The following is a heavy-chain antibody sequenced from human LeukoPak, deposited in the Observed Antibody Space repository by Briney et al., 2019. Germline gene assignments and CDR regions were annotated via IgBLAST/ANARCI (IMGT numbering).Heavy chain of an antibody. CDR2: IYYSGST. CDR3: ARARGVGADFDY. V-gene: IGHV4-31*03. D-gene: IGHD1-26*01. Sequence: SETLSLTCTVSGGSIGSVGYYWSWIRQHPGKGLEWIGYIYYSGSTYYNPSLKSRVTISVDTSKNQFSLKLSSVTAADTAVYYCARARGVGADFDYWGQGTLVTVSA. CDR1: GGSIGSVGYY. J-gene: IGHJ4*02.